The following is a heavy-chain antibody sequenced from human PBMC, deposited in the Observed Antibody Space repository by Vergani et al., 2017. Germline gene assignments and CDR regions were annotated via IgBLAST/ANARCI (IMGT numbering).Heavy chain of an antibody. CDR2: SKPKTEGGTT. V-gene: IGHV3-15*05. CDR3: TTERARRIVVILFDY. D-gene: IGHD3-22*01. J-gene: IGHJ4*02. CDR1: GFDFSQAW. Sequence: EVRLVESGGGLVKPGGSLRLSCQVSGFDFSQAWMNWVRQSPGKGLEYIGLSKPKTEGGTTHYNAAMKGRVTISRDDSKSVLFLEMTNLAPEDTAVYYCTTERARRIVVILFDYWGQGTLVTVSS.